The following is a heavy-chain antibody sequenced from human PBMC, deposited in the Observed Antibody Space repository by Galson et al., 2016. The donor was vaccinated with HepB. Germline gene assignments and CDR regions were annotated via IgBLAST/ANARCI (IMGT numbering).Heavy chain of an antibody. Sequence: SLRLSCAVSGFTFDDHAMHWVRQPPGKGLEWVSGINWNSANIGYADSVKGRFTISRDNAKNSLYLQMNRLRDEDTAVYYCARESFGQVVVATEGVNYHYYPMDVWGQGTTVTVSS. V-gene: IGHV3-9*01. CDR1: GFTFDDHA. CDR2: INWNSANI. J-gene: IGHJ6*02. D-gene: IGHD2-15*01. CDR3: ARESFGQVVVATEGVNYHYYPMDV.